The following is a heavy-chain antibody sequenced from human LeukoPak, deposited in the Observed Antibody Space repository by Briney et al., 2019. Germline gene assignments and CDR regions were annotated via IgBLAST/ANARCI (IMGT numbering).Heavy chain of an antibody. Sequence: SETLSLTCAVYGGSFSGYYWSWIRQPPGKGLEWIGEINHSGSTNYNPSLKSRVTISEDTSKNQFSLNLSSVTAADTAVYYCARGGVTIFGVVINEEYYFDYWGQGTLVTVSS. CDR3: ARGGVTIFGVVINEEYYFDY. V-gene: IGHV4-34*01. CDR2: INHSGST. J-gene: IGHJ4*02. D-gene: IGHD3-3*01. CDR1: GGSFSGYY.